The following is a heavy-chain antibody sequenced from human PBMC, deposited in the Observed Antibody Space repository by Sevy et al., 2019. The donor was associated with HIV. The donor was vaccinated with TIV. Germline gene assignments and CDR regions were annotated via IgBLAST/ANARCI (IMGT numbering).Heavy chain of an antibody. J-gene: IGHJ5*02. CDR3: ARRIAAAENWFDP. D-gene: IGHD6-13*01. Sequence: GGSLRLSCVGSGFTFREYSMNWVRQAPGKGLEWVSYISGSSTTIEHADSVKGRFSISRDNADNSVFLQMNRLRVEDTAVYYCARRIAAAENWFDPWGQGTLVTVSS. V-gene: IGHV3-48*01. CDR1: GFTFREYS. CDR2: ISGSSTTI.